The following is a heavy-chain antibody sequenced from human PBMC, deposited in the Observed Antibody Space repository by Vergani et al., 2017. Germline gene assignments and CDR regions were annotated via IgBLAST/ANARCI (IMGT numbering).Heavy chain of an antibody. CDR2: MNPNSGNT. J-gene: IGHJ5*02. Sequence: QVQLVQSRAEVKKPGASVKVSSKASGYTFTSYDINWVRQATGQGLEWMGWMNPNSGNTGYAQKFQGRVTITRNTSISTAYMELSSLRSEDTAVYYCARGQYFDWVNWFDPWGQGTLVTVSS. CDR3: ARGQYFDWVNWFDP. CDR1: GYTFTSYD. V-gene: IGHV1-8*03. D-gene: IGHD3-9*01.